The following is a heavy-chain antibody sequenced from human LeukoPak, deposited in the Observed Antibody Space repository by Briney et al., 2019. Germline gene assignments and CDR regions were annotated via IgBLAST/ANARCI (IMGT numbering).Heavy chain of an antibody. CDR3: ARRWNYGRNYYIDV. J-gene: IGHJ6*03. CDR1: GGSFSNYY. CDR2: INDSGRT. Sequence: NASETLSLTCAVYGGSFSNYYWSWIRQPPGKGLEWIGEINDSGRTNYNPSLMSRVTVSVDTSKNQFSLRLTSVTATDTAVYYCARRWNYGRNYYIDVWGIGATVSVSS. V-gene: IGHV4-34*01. D-gene: IGHD1-7*01.